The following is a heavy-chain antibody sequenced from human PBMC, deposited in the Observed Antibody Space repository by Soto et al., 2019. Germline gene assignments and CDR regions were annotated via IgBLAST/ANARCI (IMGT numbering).Heavy chain of an antibody. CDR1: GGSISSYY. V-gene: IGHV4-59*01. CDR2: IYYSGST. Sequence: SETLSLTSTVSGGSISSYYWSWIRQPPGKELEWIGYIYYSGSTNYNPSLKSRVTISVDTSKNQFSLKLSSVTAADTAVYYCARCDGGYWGQGTLVTVSS. J-gene: IGHJ4*02. D-gene: IGHD2-21*01. CDR3: ARCDGGY.